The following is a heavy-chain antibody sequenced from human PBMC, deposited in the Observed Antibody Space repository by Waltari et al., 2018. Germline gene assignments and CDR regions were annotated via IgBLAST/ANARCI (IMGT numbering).Heavy chain of an antibody. J-gene: IGHJ4*02. V-gene: IGHV1-46*01. D-gene: IGHD6-13*01. Sequence: QVQLVQSGAEVKKPGASVKVSCKASGYTFTSYYMHWVRQAPGQGLEWMGITNPSGGRPSNAKSFQGRVTMTRDTSTSTVYMELSSLRSEDTAVYYCARGGGSSSWYYYWGQGTLVTVSS. CDR3: ARGGGSSSWYYY. CDR1: GYTFTSYY. CDR2: TNPSGGRP.